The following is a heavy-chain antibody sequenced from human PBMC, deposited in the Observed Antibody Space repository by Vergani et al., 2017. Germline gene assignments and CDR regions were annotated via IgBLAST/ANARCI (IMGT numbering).Heavy chain of an antibody. CDR2: IYYSGST. Sequence: QLQLQESGPGLVKPSETLSLTCTVSGGSISSSSYYWGWIRQPPGKGLEWIGSIYYSGSTYYNPSLKSRVTISVDPSKNQFSLKLSSVTAADTAVYYCARVRGYYFDYWGQGTLVTVSS. D-gene: IGHD5-24*01. CDR1: GGSISSSSYY. J-gene: IGHJ4*02. V-gene: IGHV4-39*07. CDR3: ARVRGYYFDY.